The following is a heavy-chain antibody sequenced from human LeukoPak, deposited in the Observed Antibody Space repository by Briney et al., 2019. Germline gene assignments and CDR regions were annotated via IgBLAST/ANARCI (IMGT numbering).Heavy chain of an antibody. V-gene: IGHV1-69*13. CDR3: ASTMVRGVISFWFDP. J-gene: IGHJ5*02. CDR2: IIPIFGTA. Sequence: EASVKVSCKASGGTFSSYAISWVRQAPGQGLEWMGGIIPIFGTANYAQKFQGRVTITADESTSTAYMELSSLRSEDTAVYYCASTMVRGVISFWFDPWGQGTLVTVSS. CDR1: GGTFSSYA. D-gene: IGHD3-10*01.